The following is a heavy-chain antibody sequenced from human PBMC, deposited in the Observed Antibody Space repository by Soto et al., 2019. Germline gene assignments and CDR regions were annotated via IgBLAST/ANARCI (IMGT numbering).Heavy chain of an antibody. J-gene: IGHJ6*02. V-gene: IGHV2-26*01. CDR3: ARIQQNYDFWSGTYYYYGMDV. CDR1: GVSLINGRRG. Sequence: SGPTLVNPTETLTLTCTVSGVSLINGRRGGSWIRHPPGKALEWLAHIFSNDEKSYSTSLKSRLTISKDTSKSQVVLTMTNMDPVDTATYYCARIQQNYDFWSGTYYYYGMDVWGQGTTVTVSS. CDR2: IFSNDEK. D-gene: IGHD3-3*01.